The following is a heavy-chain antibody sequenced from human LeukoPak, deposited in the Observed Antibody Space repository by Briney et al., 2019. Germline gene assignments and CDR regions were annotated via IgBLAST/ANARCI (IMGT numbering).Heavy chain of an antibody. D-gene: IGHD3-22*01. Sequence: SETLSLTCAVSGGSISSGGYSWSWIRQPPGKGLEWIGYIYHSGSTYYNPSLKSRVTISVDRSKNQFSLKLSSVTAADTAVYYCARVPHYDSSYDAFDIWGQGTMVTVSS. CDR2: IYHSGST. V-gene: IGHV4-30-2*01. J-gene: IGHJ3*02. CDR3: ARVPHYDSSYDAFDI. CDR1: GGSISSGGYS.